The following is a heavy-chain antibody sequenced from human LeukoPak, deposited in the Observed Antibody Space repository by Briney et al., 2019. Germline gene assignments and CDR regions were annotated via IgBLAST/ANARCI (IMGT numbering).Heavy chain of an antibody. Sequence: SETLSLTCTFSGGSISTYYWTWFRQPPGKGLEWIGSFYNGGSNNYIPSLGGRVTISLDTSKNLFALRLTSVTAADSATYYCATTHQWLASYYWGQGALVTVSS. CDR2: FYNGGSN. CDR1: GGSISTYY. D-gene: IGHD6-19*01. V-gene: IGHV4-4*09. CDR3: ATTHQWLASYY. J-gene: IGHJ4*02.